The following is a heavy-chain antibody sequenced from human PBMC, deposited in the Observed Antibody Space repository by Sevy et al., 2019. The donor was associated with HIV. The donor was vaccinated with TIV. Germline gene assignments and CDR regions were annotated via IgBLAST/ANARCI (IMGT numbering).Heavy chain of an antibody. CDR1: GFTFSSYW. V-gene: IGHV3-7*01. Sequence: GGSLRLSCAASGFTFSSYWMSWVRQAPGKGLEWVANIKQDGSEKYYVDSVKGRFTISRDNAKNSLYLQMNSLRAEDTAVYYCARDSYYCDSSGYYGGAFDIWGQGTMVTVSS. CDR3: ARDSYYCDSSGYYGGAFDI. J-gene: IGHJ3*02. CDR2: IKQDGSEK. D-gene: IGHD3-22*01.